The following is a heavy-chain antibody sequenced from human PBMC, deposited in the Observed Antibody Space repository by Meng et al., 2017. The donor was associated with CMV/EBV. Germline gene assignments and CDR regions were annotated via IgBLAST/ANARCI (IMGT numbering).Heavy chain of an antibody. CDR2: TYYRSKWYN. Sequence: LRLSCSISGDSVSSNSAAWNWIRQSPSRGLEWLGRTYYRSKWYNDYAVSVKSRITINPDTSKNQFSLQLNSVTPEDTAVYYCARGRDRPYYYYGMDVWGQGTTVTVSS. J-gene: IGHJ6*02. CDR1: GDSVSSNSAA. CDR3: ARGRDRPYYYYGMDV. V-gene: IGHV6-1*01. D-gene: IGHD5-24*01.